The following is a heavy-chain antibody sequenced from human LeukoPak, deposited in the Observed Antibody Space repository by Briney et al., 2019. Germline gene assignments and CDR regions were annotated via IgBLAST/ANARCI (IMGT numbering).Heavy chain of an antibody. Sequence: GGSLRLSCAASGFTVSSNEMSWVRQAPGKGLEWVSSISGGSTYYADSRKGRFTISRDNSKNTLHLQMNSLRAEDTAVYYCARGNLQYYFDYWGQGTLVTVSS. CDR2: ISGGST. D-gene: IGHD1-14*01. V-gene: IGHV3-38-3*01. J-gene: IGHJ4*02. CDR3: ARGNLQYYFDY. CDR1: GFTVSSNE.